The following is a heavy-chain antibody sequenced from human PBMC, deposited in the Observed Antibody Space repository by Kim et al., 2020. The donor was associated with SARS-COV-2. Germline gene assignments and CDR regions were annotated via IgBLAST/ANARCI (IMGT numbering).Heavy chain of an antibody. D-gene: IGHD6-6*01. J-gene: IGHJ3*02. Sequence: DSVKGRCTISRGNSKNTLYLQMISLRAEDTAVYYCAKDTYSSSSPDAFDIWGQGTMVTVSS. V-gene: IGHV3-23*01. CDR3: AKDTYSSSSPDAFDI.